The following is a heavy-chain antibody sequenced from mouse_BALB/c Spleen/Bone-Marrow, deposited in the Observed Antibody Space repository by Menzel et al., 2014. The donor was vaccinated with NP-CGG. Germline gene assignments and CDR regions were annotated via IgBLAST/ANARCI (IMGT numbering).Heavy chain of an antibody. CDR1: GYAFSNYW. D-gene: IGHD1-1*01. CDR2: IYPGDGDT. Sequence: QVQLQQSGAELVRPGSSAKISCKASGYAFSNYWMNWVKQRPGQGLEWIGQIYPGDGDTNYNGKFKGKATLTADKSSSTAYMQLSSLTSEYSAVYFCARRDGSTYYYAMDYWGQGTSVTVSS. J-gene: IGHJ4*01. V-gene: IGHV1-80*01. CDR3: ARRDGSTYYYAMDY.